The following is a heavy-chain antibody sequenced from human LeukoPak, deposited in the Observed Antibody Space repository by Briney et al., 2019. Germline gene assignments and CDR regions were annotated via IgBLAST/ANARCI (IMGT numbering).Heavy chain of an antibody. V-gene: IGHV4-39*07. D-gene: IGHD3-22*01. CDR3: ARDRSTIIVVFGY. Sequence: PSETLSLTCTVSGGSISSSSYYWGWIRQPPGKGLESIGSIYYSGSTYYNPSLKSRVTISVATSKNHFSLKLSSVTDADTAVYYCARDRSTIIVVFGYWGQGTLVTVSS. CDR2: IYYSGST. CDR1: GGSISSSSYY. J-gene: IGHJ4*02.